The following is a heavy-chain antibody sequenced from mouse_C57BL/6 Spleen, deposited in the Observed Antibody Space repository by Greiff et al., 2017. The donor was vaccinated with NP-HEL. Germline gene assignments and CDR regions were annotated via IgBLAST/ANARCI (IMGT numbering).Heavy chain of an antibody. Sequence: QVQLQQPGAELVKPGASVKLSCKASGYTFTSYWMHWVKQRPGQGLEWIGMIHPNSGSTNYNEKFKSKATLTVDKSSSTAYMQLSSLTSEDSAVYYCASGGVVYYAMDYWGQGTSVTVSS. CDR1: GYTFTSYW. J-gene: IGHJ4*01. CDR3: ASGGVVYYAMDY. CDR2: IHPNSGST. D-gene: IGHD1-1*02. V-gene: IGHV1-64*01.